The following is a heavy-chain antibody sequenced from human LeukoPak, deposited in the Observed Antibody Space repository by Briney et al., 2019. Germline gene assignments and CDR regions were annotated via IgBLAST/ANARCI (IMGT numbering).Heavy chain of an antibody. CDR2: INTNTRNP. Sequence: ASVKVSCKASGYTFTSYAMNWVRQAPGQGLEWMGWINTNTRNPTYAQGFTGRFVFSLDTSVSTAYLQISSLKAEDTAVYYCARDGSRGWFGELPPSWGQGTLVTVSS. D-gene: IGHD3-10*01. V-gene: IGHV7-4-1*02. CDR1: GYTFTSYA. J-gene: IGHJ5*02. CDR3: ARDGSRGWFGELPPS.